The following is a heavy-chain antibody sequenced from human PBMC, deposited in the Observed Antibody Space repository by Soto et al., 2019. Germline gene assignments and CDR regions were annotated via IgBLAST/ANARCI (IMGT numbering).Heavy chain of an antibody. CDR1: GFTFSRYY. J-gene: IGHJ2*01. Sequence: PGGSLTLSCADSGFTFSRYYMNWVRQAPGKGLEWVSYISSSSSTLYYADAVKGRFTISRDNAKNSLYLQMNSLRAEDTAVYYCARGGSWSYFWYFDLWGRGTLVTVSS. D-gene: IGHD3-10*01. CDR3: ARGGSWSYFWYFDL. CDR2: ISSSSSTL. V-gene: IGHV3-48*03.